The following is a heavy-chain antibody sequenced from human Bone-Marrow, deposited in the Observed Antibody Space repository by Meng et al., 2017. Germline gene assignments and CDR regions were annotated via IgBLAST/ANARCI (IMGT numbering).Heavy chain of an antibody. Sequence: GESLKISCAASGFTFSSYAMHWVRQAPGKGLEYVSVISSNGGSTNYANSVKGRFTISRDNSKNTLFLQMGSLRPEDMAVYYCAREGLEVGYSSGWVDYWGQGKLVTVSS. D-gene: IGHD6-19*01. J-gene: IGHJ4*02. V-gene: IGHV3-64*01. CDR2: ISSNGGST. CDR1: GFTFSSYA. CDR3: AREGLEVGYSSGWVDY.